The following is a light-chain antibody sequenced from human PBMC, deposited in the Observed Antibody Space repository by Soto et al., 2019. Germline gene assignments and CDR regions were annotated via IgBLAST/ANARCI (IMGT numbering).Light chain of an antibody. J-gene: IGKJ3*01. CDR1: ESIDNW. V-gene: IGKV1-12*01. Sequence: DIPMTHSPSTLSASLGDTVTITCLASESIDNWLAWYQQKPGRAPKLLIYAASNLQTGVPSRFSGSGSGTDFALTITSLQAEDFATYHCQQAYNFPFTFGPGTKVDIK. CDR2: AAS. CDR3: QQAYNFPFT.